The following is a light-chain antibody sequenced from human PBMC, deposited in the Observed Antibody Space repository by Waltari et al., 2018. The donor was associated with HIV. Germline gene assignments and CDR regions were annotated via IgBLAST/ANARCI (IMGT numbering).Light chain of an antibody. J-gene: IGLJ3*02. Sequence: QSALTQPRSVSGSPGQSVTISCTGTSSDVGDYNYVSWYQQHPGKAPKVMIYDVTKRPSGGPDRVSGSKSGNTASLTISGLQAEDEADYYCCSYTGTYTLLFGGGTKLTVL. CDR3: CSYTGTYTLL. CDR2: DVT. V-gene: IGLV2-11*01. CDR1: SSDVGDYNY.